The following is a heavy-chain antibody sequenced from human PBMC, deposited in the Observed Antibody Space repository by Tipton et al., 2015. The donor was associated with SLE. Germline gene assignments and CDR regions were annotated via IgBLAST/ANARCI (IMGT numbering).Heavy chain of an antibody. D-gene: IGHD7-27*01. V-gene: IGHV4-34*01. J-gene: IGHJ6*02. CDR1: GGSFSGYY. Sequence: TLSLTCAVYGGSFSGYYWSWIRQPPGKGLEWIGEINHSGSTNYNPSLKSRVTISVDKSMNQFSLKLSSVTAADTAVYYCARDAGDPGYYYYGMDVWGQGTTVTVSS. CDR3: ARDAGDPGYYYYGMDV. CDR2: INHSGST.